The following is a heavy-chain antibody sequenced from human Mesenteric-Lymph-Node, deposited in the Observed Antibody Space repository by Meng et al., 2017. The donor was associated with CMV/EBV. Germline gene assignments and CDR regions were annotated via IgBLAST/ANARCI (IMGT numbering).Heavy chain of an antibody. CDR1: SHT. CDR2: IIPILGIA. V-gene: IGHV1-69*02. D-gene: IGHD2-2*01. Sequence: SHTISGVRQAPGQGLEWMGRIIPILGIANDAQKFQGRVTITADKSTSTAYMELSSLRSDDTAVYYCARGQRVVPAARAKASYYFDYWGQGTLVTVSS. J-gene: IGHJ4*02. CDR3: ARGQRVVPAARAKASYYFDY.